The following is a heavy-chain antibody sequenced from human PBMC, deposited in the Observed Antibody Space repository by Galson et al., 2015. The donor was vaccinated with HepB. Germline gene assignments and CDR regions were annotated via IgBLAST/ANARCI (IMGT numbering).Heavy chain of an antibody. CDR1: GGTFSSYT. CDR3: ATSSCSSTICFPMDV. J-gene: IGHJ6*02. D-gene: IGHD2-2*01. Sequence: SVKVSCKASGGTFSSYTISWVRQAPGQGLEWMGRTIPILGIANYAQKFQGRVTITADKSTSTAYMELRSLRSEDTAVYYCATSSCSSTICFPMDVWGQGTTVTGSS. V-gene: IGHV1-69*02. CDR2: TIPILGIA.